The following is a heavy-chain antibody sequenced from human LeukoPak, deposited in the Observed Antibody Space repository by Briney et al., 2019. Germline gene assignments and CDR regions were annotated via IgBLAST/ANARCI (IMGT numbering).Heavy chain of an antibody. J-gene: IGHJ6*02. Sequence: PSETLSLTCSVSGDSSSSYYWSWIRQAAGKGLEWIGRMHGSGYSTYNPSLESRVSMSVDTSKNQLFLNLSSVTAADTAVYFCAKDRVGVPAAIHHYGMDVWGQGTKVTVSS. D-gene: IGHD2-2*01. V-gene: IGHV4-4*07. CDR2: MHGSGYS. CDR3: AKDRVGVPAAIHHYGMDV. CDR1: GDSSSSYY.